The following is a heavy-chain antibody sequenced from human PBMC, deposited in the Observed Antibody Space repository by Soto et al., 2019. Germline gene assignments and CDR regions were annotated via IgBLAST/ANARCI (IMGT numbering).Heavy chain of an antibody. J-gene: IGHJ4*02. CDR1: GGSISGGGYY. D-gene: IGHD6-13*01. CDR3: ASLNRIAAAGTTGSLRFDY. V-gene: IGHV4-31*03. Sequence: SETLSLTCTVSGGSISGGGYYWSWIRQHPGKGLEWIGYIYYSGSTYYNPSLKSRVTISVDTSKNQFSLKLSSVTAADTAVYYCASLNRIAAAGTTGSLRFDYWGQGTLVTVSS. CDR2: IYYSGST.